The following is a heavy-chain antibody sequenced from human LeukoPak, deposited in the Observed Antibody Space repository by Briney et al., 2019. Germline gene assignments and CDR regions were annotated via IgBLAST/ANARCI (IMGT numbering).Heavy chain of an antibody. CDR3: AREDSSSWQNYHYYGMDV. J-gene: IGHJ6*02. D-gene: IGHD6-13*01. CDR1: GYTFSSYH. Sequence: ASVRVSCKASGYTFSSYHMSWVRQAPGQGLEWMGRISVNNGDTNYAQKLQGRVTMTKDTSTTTAYMELRSLRSDDTAVYYCAREDSSSWQNYHYYGMDVWAQGTTVTVSS. V-gene: IGHV1-18*01. CDR2: ISVNNGDT.